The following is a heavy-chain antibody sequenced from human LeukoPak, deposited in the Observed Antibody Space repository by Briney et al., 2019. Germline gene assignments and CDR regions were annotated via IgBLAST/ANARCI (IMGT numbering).Heavy chain of an antibody. Sequence: LSLTCTVSGGSISSYYWSWVRQAPGKGLEWVRFIRSKAYGGTTEYAASVKGRFTISRDDSEGIAYLQMNSLKTEDTAVYYCTRDLYCSSTSCYPLSYYYYYMDVWGKGTTVTVSS. V-gene: IGHV3-49*04. J-gene: IGHJ6*03. CDR3: TRDLYCSSTSCYPLSYYYYYMDV. CDR1: GGSISSYY. CDR2: IRSKAYGGTT. D-gene: IGHD2-2*01.